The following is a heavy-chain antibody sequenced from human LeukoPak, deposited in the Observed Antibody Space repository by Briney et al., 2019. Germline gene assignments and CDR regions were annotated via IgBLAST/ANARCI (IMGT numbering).Heavy chain of an antibody. D-gene: IGHD2-2*01. Sequence: SVKVSCKASGGTFSSYAISWVRQAPGQGLEWMGGIIPIFGTANYAQKFQGRVTITRNTSISTAYMELSSLRSEDTAVYYCARKESSIELGGWFDPWGQGILVTVSS. J-gene: IGHJ5*02. CDR1: GGTFSSYA. CDR2: IIPIFGTA. V-gene: IGHV1-69*05. CDR3: ARKESSIELGGWFDP.